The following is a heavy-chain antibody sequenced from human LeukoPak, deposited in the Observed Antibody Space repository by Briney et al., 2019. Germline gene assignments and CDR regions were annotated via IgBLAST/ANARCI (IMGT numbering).Heavy chain of an antibody. CDR2: IYYSGST. CDR1: SGSISSRSYY. V-gene: IGHV4-39*07. D-gene: IGHD6-6*01. J-gene: IGHJ4*02. Sequence: SETLSLTCTVSSGSISSRSYYWGWIRQPPGKGLEWIGSIYYSGSTYYNPSLKSRVTISIDTSKNQFSLKLSSVTAADTAVYYCARDGSLAARRGWYFDYWGQGTLVTVSS. CDR3: ARDGSLAARRGWYFDY.